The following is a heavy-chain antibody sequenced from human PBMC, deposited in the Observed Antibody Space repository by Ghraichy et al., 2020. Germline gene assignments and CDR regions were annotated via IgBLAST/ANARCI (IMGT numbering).Heavy chain of an antibody. D-gene: IGHD2-8*01. Sequence: SETLSLTCTVSGGSISSYYWSWIRQPPGKGLEWIEYIYYSGSTNYNPSLKSRVTISVDTSKNQFSLKLSSVTAADTAVYYCAGGRVRVLAMDVWGQGTTVTVSS. V-gene: IGHV4-59*01. CDR3: AGGRVRVLAMDV. J-gene: IGHJ6*02. CDR1: GGSISSYY. CDR2: IYYSGST.